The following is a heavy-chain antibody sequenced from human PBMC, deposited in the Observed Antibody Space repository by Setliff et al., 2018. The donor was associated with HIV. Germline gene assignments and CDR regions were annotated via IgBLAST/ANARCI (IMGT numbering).Heavy chain of an antibody. CDR3: ARTLAYHAFDI. D-gene: IGHD2-2*01. CDR2: IYTSGST. Sequence: SETLSLTCTVSGDSINSGNYYWSWIRQHPGKGLEWIGRIYTSGSTNYNPSLKSRVTMSVDTSKNQFSLKLSSVTAADTAVYYCARTLAYHAFDIWGQGTMVTVSS. V-gene: IGHV4-61*02. CDR1: GDSINSGNYY. J-gene: IGHJ3*02.